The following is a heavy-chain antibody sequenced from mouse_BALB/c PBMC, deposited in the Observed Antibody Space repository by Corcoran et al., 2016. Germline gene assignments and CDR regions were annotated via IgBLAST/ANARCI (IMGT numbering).Heavy chain of an antibody. CDR1: GSTFTNSG. CDR2: INTYTGEP. CDR3: ARSWVTNSYAMDY. Sequence: QIQLVQSGPELKKPGETVQISCKASGSTFTNSGMTWVTQAPGKGLKWMGWINTYTGEPTYADDFKGRFAFSLETSASTAYLQINILKNEDMATDFCARSWVTNSYAMDYWGQGTSVTVSA. D-gene: IGHD2-2*01. J-gene: IGHJ4*01. V-gene: IGHV9-1*02.